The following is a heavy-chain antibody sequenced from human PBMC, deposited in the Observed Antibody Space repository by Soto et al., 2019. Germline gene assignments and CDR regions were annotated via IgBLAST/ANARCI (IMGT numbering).Heavy chain of an antibody. V-gene: IGHV1-69*02. Sequence: QVQLVQSGAEVQKPGSSLRVSCEASGGTLSSYTFNWVRQAPGQGLEWMGRIIPVLNITNYAQNFKGRVTITPDKSTSTVYMELSSLRSDDSAIYYCARGVWVTDGGMNYYYYYMGVWGKGSTVTVSS. CDR2: IIPVLNIT. J-gene: IGHJ6*03. CDR3: ARGVWVTDGGMNYYYYYMGV. D-gene: IGHD2-21*02. CDR1: GGTLSSYT.